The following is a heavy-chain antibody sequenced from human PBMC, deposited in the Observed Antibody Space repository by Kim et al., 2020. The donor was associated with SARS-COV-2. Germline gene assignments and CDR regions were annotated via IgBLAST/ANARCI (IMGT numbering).Heavy chain of an antibody. CDR3: APTVMGYSYGYDY. J-gene: IGHJ4*02. CDR2: INPNSGGT. V-gene: IGHV1-2*06. D-gene: IGHD5-18*01. CDR1: GYTFTGYY. Sequence: ASVKVSCKASGYTFTGYYMHWVRQAPGQGLEWMGRINPNSGGTNYAQKFQGRVTMTRDTSISTAYMELSRLRSDDTAVYYCAPTVMGYSYGYDYWGQGTLVTVSS.